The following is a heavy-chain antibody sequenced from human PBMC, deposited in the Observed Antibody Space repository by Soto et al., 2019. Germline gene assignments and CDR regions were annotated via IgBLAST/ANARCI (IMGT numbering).Heavy chain of an antibody. CDR3: ARDQDSGDYYYRALDY. V-gene: IGHV3-30*04. Sequence: PGGSLRLSCAASEFTFSRSAMHWVRQAPGTGLEWVAVISSDGSNKYYADSVKGRFTISRDNSKNTLYLQMNSLRPEDTAVYYCARDQDSGDYYYRALDYWGQGALVTVSS. J-gene: IGHJ4*02. D-gene: IGHD3-22*01. CDR1: EFTFSRSA. CDR2: ISSDGSNK.